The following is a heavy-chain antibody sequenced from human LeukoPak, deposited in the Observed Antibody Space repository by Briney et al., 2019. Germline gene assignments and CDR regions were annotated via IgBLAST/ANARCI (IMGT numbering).Heavy chain of an antibody. V-gene: IGHV3-21*01. Sequence: GGSLRLSCEASGFTVSSFEINWVRQAPGKGLEWVSSISSSSSYIYYADSVKGRFTISRDNAKNSLYLQMNSLRAEDTAVYYCASAYDYVWGSYRTDAFDIWGQGTMVTVSS. D-gene: IGHD3-16*02. CDR1: GFTVSSFE. CDR3: ASAYDYVWGSYRTDAFDI. J-gene: IGHJ3*02. CDR2: ISSSSSYI.